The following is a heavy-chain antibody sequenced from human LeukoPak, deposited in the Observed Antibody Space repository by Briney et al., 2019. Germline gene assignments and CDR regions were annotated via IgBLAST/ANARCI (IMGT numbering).Heavy chain of an antibody. D-gene: IGHD3-16*01. CDR2: IYHSGST. J-gene: IGHJ4*02. CDR1: GGSISSSNW. V-gene: IGHV4-4*02. CDR3: ARGEFDGGVYFDY. Sequence: PSGTLSLTCAVSGGSISSSNWWSWVRQPPGKGLEWIGEIYHSGSTNYNPSLRSRVTISVDKSKNQFSLKLNSVTAADTAVYYCARGEFDGGVYFDYWGQGTLVTVSS.